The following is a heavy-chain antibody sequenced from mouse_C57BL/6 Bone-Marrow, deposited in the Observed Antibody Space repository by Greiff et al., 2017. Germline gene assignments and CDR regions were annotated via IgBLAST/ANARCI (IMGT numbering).Heavy chain of an antibody. D-gene: IGHD2-3*01. V-gene: IGHV14-4*01. CDR3: ATPNVYSYSFDY. J-gene: IGHJ2*01. Sequence: VQLQQSGAELVRPGASVKLSCTASGFNIKDDYMHWVKQRPEQGLEWIGWIDPENGGTEYASKFQGKATLTADKSSNTASLQLSSLTSEDTAVYYCATPNVYSYSFDYWGEGTTLTLSS. CDR1: GFNIKDDY. CDR2: IDPENGGT.